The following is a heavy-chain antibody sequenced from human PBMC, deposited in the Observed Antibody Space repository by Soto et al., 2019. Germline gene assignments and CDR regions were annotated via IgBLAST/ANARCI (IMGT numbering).Heavy chain of an antibody. V-gene: IGHV4-34*01. Sequence: SETLSLTCAVYGGSFSGYYWSWIRQPPGKGLEWIGEINHSGRTNYNPSLKSRVTISVDTSKNQFSLKLSSVTAADTAVYYCARGQPSYDILTGYFPHYMDVWGKGTTVTVSS. CDR2: INHSGRT. J-gene: IGHJ6*03. D-gene: IGHD3-9*01. CDR3: ARGQPSYDILTGYFPHYMDV. CDR1: GGSFSGYY.